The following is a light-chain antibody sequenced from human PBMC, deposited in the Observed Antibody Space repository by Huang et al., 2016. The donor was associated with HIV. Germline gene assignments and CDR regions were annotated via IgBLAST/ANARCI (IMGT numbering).Light chain of an antibody. V-gene: IGKV3-20*01. Sequence: EIVWTQSPGTLSLSPGERATLSCRASQSVSSYLAWYQQKPGQAPRLLIYGASSRATGIPDRFSGSGSGTDFTLTISRLEPEDFAVYYCQQYNNLRYTFGQGTKLEIK. CDR3: QQYNNLRYT. CDR1: QSVSSY. J-gene: IGKJ2*01. CDR2: GAS.